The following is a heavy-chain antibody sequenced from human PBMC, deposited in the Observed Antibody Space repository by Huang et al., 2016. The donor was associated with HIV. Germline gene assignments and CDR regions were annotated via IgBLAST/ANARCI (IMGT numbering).Heavy chain of an antibody. CDR2: ISSTGSAK. J-gene: IGHJ4*02. V-gene: IGHV3-48*01. D-gene: IGHD5-18*01. CDR3: AMGYGPFDF. Sequence: EVHLVESGGGLVPPGGSLRLSCAASGFTFSSYSMNWVRQTPGKGLEWVSYISSTGSAKYYADSVKDRFTISRDKANNSLYLQMNSLRAEDAGVYFCAMGYGPFDFWGQGTLVTVSS. CDR1: GFTFSSYS.